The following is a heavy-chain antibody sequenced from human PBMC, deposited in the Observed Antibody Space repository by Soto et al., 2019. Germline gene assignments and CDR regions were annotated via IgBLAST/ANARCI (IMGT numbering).Heavy chain of an antibody. CDR2: IYYSGST. V-gene: IGHV4-59*01. D-gene: IGHD3-16*01. CDR3: GRGEARGAMPSVY. Sequence: QVQLQESGPGLVKPSETLSLTCTVSGGSISSYYWSWIRQPPGKGLEWIGYIYYSGSTNYNPSLKRRVIHSLATSTHQCSLKLSSVTAADTAVYYCGRGEARGAMPSVYWGQGTMVTVSS. CDR1: GGSISSYY. J-gene: IGHJ4*02.